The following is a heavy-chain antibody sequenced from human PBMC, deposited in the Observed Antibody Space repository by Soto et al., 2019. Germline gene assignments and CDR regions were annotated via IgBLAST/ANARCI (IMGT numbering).Heavy chain of an antibody. V-gene: IGHV6-1*01. J-gene: IGHJ4*03. CDR1: GDSVSSNSAG. CDR2: TYYRSKWYY. CDR3: ALGEQYSPRIFDY. D-gene: IGHD5-12*01. Sequence: SQTLSLTCAITGDSVSSNSAGWSWVRQSPSRGLEWLGRTYYRSKWYYEYAVSVRGRLTINPATSKNQYSLQLNSVTPEDTAVYFCALGEQYSPRIFDYSGQGTLVTVSS.